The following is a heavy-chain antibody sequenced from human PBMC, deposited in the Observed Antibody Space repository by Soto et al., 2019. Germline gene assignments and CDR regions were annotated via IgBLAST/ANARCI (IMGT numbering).Heavy chain of an antibody. CDR2: INAVNGNT. CDR1: GYSFISYA. Sequence: GASVKVSCKAGGYSFISYAIHWVRQAPGQRLEWMGWINAVNGNTKYSQNLQGRVTITRDTSASTVYMELSSLRSEDTAVYYCARAQANDYYYYYLDVWGKGTTVTVSS. V-gene: IGHV1-3*01. J-gene: IGHJ6*03. CDR3: ARAQANDYYYYYLDV.